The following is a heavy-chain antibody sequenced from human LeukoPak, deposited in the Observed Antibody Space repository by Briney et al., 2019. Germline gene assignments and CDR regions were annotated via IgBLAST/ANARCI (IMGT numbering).Heavy chain of an antibody. Sequence: TLSLTCTVSGGSISSYYWSWIRQPPGMALEWLALIYWDDDKRYSPSLKSRLTITKDTSKNQVVLTMTNMDPVDTATYYCAHSSDAYLRGVVIAKPFDYWGQGTLVTVSS. CDR1: GGSISSYYWS. V-gene: IGHV2-5*02. J-gene: IGHJ4*02. D-gene: IGHD3-3*01. CDR2: IYWDDDK. CDR3: AHSSDAYLRGVVIAKPFDY.